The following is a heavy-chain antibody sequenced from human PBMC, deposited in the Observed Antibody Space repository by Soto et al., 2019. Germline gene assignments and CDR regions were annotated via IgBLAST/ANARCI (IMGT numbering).Heavy chain of an antibody. CDR1: GGSFSGYY. J-gene: IGHJ4*02. Sequence: QVQLQQWGAGLLKPSETLSLTCAVYGGSFSGYYWSWIRQPPGKGLEWMGEINHSGSTNYNPSLKSRVTISVDTSKNQFSLKLSSVTAADTAVYYCARGLLGYCTNGVCYKGFGYWGQGTLVTVSS. D-gene: IGHD2-8*01. CDR3: ARGLLGYCTNGVCYKGFGY. V-gene: IGHV4-34*01. CDR2: INHSGST.